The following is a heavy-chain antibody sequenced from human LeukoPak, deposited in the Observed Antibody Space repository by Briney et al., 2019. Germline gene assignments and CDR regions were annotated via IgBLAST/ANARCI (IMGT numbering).Heavy chain of an antibody. Sequence: PGGSLRLSCAASGFTFSSYGMHWVRQAPGKGLEWVAFIRYDGSNKYYADSVKGRFTISRDNSKNTLYLQMNSLRAEDTAVYYCASSTGDKYSSSWGAFDICGQGTMVTVSS. CDR2: IRYDGSNK. V-gene: IGHV3-30*02. CDR3: ASSTGDKYSSSWGAFDI. D-gene: IGHD6-6*01. J-gene: IGHJ3*02. CDR1: GFTFSSYG.